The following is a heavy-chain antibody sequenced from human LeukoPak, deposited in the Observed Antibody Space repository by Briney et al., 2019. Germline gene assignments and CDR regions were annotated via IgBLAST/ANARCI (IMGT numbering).Heavy chain of an antibody. J-gene: IGHJ6*03. CDR1: GGSISSSSYY. D-gene: IGHD5-18*01. V-gene: IGHV4-39*01. CDR2: IYYSGST. CDR3: ARHPREGYSYGYGYYYYYMDV. Sequence: PSETLSLTCTVSGGSISSSSYYWGWIRQPPGKGLEWIGSIYYSGSTYYNPSLKSRVTISVDTSKNQFSLKLSSVTAADTAVYYCARHPREGYSYGYGYYYYYMDVWGKGTTVTVSS.